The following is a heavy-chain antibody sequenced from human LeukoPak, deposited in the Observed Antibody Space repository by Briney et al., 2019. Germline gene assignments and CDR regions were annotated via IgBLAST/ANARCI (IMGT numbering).Heavy chain of an antibody. D-gene: IGHD3-22*01. CDR1: GGSFSGYY. V-gene: IGHV4-34*01. Sequence: KPSETLSLTCAVYGGSFSGYYWSWIRQPPGKGLEWIGEINHSGSTNYNPSLKSRVTISVDTSKNQFSLKLSSVTAADTAVYYCARGKGGLYYDSSGYYLNYFDYWGQGTLVTVSS. CDR2: INHSGST. J-gene: IGHJ4*02. CDR3: ARGKGGLYYDSSGYYLNYFDY.